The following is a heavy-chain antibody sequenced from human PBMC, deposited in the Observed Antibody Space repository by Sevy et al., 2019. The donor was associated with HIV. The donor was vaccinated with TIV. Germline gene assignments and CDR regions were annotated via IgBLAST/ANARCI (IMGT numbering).Heavy chain of an antibody. D-gene: IGHD2-15*01. CDR3: ARVVGESCSGGTCSGWFDP. J-gene: IGHJ5*02. CDR1: GDSVTSSPHY. V-gene: IGHV4-61*01. CDR2: IYYTGNT. Sequence: SETLSLTCIVSGDSVTSSPHYWTWIRQPPGKGLEWIAYIYYTGNTNYNPSLRDRVTISVDISKNQFSLKLSSVTAADTAVYYCARVVGESCSGGTCSGWFDPWGQGTQFTVSS.